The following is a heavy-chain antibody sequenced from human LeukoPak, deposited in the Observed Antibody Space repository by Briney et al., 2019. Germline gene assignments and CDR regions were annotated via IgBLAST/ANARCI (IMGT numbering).Heavy chain of an antibody. Sequence: GGSLRLSCAASGFTFSSYSMNWVRQAPGKGLEWVSSISSSSSYIYYADSVKGRFTISRDNAKNSLYLQMNSLRAEDTAVYHCASSGWYFGFDYWGQGTLVTVPS. CDR2: ISSSSSYI. D-gene: IGHD6-19*01. CDR3: ASSGWYFGFDY. J-gene: IGHJ4*02. V-gene: IGHV3-21*01. CDR1: GFTFSSYS.